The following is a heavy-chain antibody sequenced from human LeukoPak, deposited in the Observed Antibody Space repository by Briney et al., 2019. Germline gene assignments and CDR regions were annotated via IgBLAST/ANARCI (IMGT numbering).Heavy chain of an antibody. V-gene: IGHV3-30*03. CDR3: ARGGRYYDSSGYYHDAFDI. Sequence: GGSLRLSCAASGFTFSSYGMHWVRQAPGKGLEWVAVISYDGSNKYYADSVKGRFTISRDNSKNTLYLQMNSLRAEDTAVYYCARGGRYYDSSGYYHDAFDIWGQGTMVTVSS. J-gene: IGHJ3*02. CDR1: GFTFSSYG. D-gene: IGHD3-22*01. CDR2: ISYDGSNK.